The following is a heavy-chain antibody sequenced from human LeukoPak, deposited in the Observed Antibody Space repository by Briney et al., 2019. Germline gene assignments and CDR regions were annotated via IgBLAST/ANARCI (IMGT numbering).Heavy chain of an antibody. V-gene: IGHV3-7*01. CDR1: GFTFSSYS. CDR2: IKQDGSEK. D-gene: IGHD4-17*01. Sequence: GGSLRLSCTASGFTFSSYSMNWVRQAPGKGLEWVANIKQDGSEKYYVDSVKGRFTISRDNAKNSLYLQMNSLRAEDTAVFYCARDGYGDYQGFGAFDIWGQGTMVTVSS. CDR3: ARDGYGDYQGFGAFDI. J-gene: IGHJ3*02.